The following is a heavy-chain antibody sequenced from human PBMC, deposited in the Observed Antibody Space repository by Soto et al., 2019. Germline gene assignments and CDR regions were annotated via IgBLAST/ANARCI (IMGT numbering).Heavy chain of an antibody. CDR2: IYYSGST. Sequence: SETLSLTCTVSGGSISSYYWSRIRQPPGKGLEWIGYIYYSGSTNYNPSLKSRVTISVDTSKNQFSLKLSSVTAADTAVYYCARSRVGILTGAYYYYYYMDVWGKGTTDPVSS. CDR3: ARSRVGILTGAYYYYYYMDV. V-gene: IGHV4-59*01. D-gene: IGHD3-9*01. J-gene: IGHJ6*03. CDR1: GGSISSYY.